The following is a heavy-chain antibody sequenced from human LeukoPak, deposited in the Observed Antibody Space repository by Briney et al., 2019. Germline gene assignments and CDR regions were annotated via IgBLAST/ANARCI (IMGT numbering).Heavy chain of an antibody. D-gene: IGHD3-3*01. CDR2: INPNSGGT. CDR1: GYTFTGYY. V-gene: IGHV1-2*02. J-gene: IGHJ3*02. CDR3: ARGCKLRFLEWLLSHAFDI. Sequence: ASVKVSCKASGYTFTGYYMHWVRQAPGQGLEWMGWINPNSGGTNYAQKFQGRVTMTRDTSISTAYMELSRLRSDDTAVYYCARGCKLRFLEWLLSHAFDIWGQGTMVTVSP.